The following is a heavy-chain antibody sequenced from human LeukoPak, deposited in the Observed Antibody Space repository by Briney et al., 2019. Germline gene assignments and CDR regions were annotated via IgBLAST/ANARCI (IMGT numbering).Heavy chain of an antibody. D-gene: IGHD6-13*01. CDR2: IYSGGTT. CDR1: GFTVINNY. CDR3: AREHSSSSYLDY. J-gene: IGHJ4*02. Sequence: GGSLRLSCAASGFTVINNYMSWVRQAPGKGLEWVSVIYSGGTTYYADSVKGRFTISRDNSKNTLYLQMNSLRAEDTAVYYCAREHSSSSYLDYWGQGTLVTVSS. V-gene: IGHV3-53*01.